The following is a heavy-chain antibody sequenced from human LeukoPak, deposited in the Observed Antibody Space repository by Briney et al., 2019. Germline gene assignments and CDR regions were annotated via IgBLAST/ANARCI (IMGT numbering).Heavy chain of an antibody. CDR1: GGTFSSYA. Sequence: SVKVSCKASGGTFSSYAISWVRQAPGQGLEWMGGIIPIFGTANYAQKFQGRVTITADKSTSTAYMELSSLRSEDTAVYYCAKRGEGVSNAWYMNNWFDPWGQGTLVTVSS. CDR3: AKRGEGVSNAWYMNNWFDP. CDR2: IIPIFGTA. D-gene: IGHD6-13*01. J-gene: IGHJ5*02. V-gene: IGHV1-69*06.